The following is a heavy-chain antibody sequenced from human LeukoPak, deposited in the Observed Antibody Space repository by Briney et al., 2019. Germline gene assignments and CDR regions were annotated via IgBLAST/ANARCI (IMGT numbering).Heavy chain of an antibody. D-gene: IGHD5-18*01. V-gene: IGHV4-34*01. CDR2: INHSGST. Sequence: SETLSLTCAVYGGSFSGYYWSWIRQPPGKGLEWIGEINHSGSTNYNPSLKSRVTISVDTSKNQFSLKLSSVTAADTAVYYCARASVTWIQLTDAFDIRGQGTMVTVSS. CDR3: ARASVTWIQLTDAFDI. CDR1: GGSFSGYY. J-gene: IGHJ3*02.